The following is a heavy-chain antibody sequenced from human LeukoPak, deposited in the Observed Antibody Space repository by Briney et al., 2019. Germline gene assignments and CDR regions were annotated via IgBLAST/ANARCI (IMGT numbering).Heavy chain of an antibody. J-gene: IGHJ4*02. CDR1: GYSFTTYW. Sequence: GESLKISCKGSGYSFTTYWIGWVRQMPGKGLEWMGIISPGDSNTKYSPSFQGQVTISADKSISTAYLQWSSLKASDTAMYYCAREYYGSTDYWGQGTLVTVSS. CDR3: AREYYGSTDY. D-gene: IGHD3-10*01. CDR2: ISPGDSNT. V-gene: IGHV5-51*01.